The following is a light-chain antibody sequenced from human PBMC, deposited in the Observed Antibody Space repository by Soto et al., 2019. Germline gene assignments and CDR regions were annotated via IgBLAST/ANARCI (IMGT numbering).Light chain of an antibody. CDR2: AAS. V-gene: IGKV1-9*01. J-gene: IGKJ3*01. CDR1: QGISSY. CDR3: QQLNSHFT. Sequence: DIQLTQSPSFLSASVGDRVTITCRASQGISSYLAWYQQKPGKAPKLLIYAASTLQSGVPSRFSGSGSGTEFTLTISSLQPEDCATYYCQQLNSHFTFGPGTKVDIK.